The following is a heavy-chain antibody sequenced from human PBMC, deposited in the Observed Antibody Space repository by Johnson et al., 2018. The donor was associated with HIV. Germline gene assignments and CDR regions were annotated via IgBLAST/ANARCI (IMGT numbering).Heavy chain of an antibody. CDR1: GFTFSSYA. D-gene: IGHD3-22*01. Sequence: QVQLVESGGGVVQPGRSLRLSCAASGFTFSSYAMHWVRQAPGKGLEWVAVISYDVSNKYYADSVKGRFTISRANSKNTLYLQMNSLRAEDTAVYYCARVRWVSKWLSYDAFDIWGQGTMVTVSS. V-gene: IGHV3-30-3*01. CDR2: ISYDVSNK. J-gene: IGHJ3*02. CDR3: ARVRWVSKWLSYDAFDI.